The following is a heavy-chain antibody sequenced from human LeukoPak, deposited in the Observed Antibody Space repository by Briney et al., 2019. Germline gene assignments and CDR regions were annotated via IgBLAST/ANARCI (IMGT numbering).Heavy chain of an antibody. D-gene: IGHD6-6*01. CDR1: GVTSNY. V-gene: IGHV3-66*02. CDR3: AGGGEAARSLHY. CDR2: IYNGGTT. J-gene: IGHJ4*02. Sequence: GGSLRLSCAASGVTSNYFTWVRQAPGKGLEWVSVIYNGGTTYYADSVKGRFTISRDNSKSKLFVYLQMNSLRTDDTAVYYCAGGGEAARSLHYWGRGTLVTVSS.